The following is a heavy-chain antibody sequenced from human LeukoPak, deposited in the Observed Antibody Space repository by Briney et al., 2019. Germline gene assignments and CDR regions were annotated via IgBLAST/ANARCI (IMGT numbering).Heavy chain of an antibody. D-gene: IGHD2-15*01. V-gene: IGHV3-23*01. CDR1: GFTFSSYA. J-gene: IGHJ4*02. CDR2: ISGSGGST. Sequence: GGSLRLSCAASGFTFSSYAMSWVRQAPGKGLEWVSAISGSGGSTYYADSVKGRFTISRGNSKNTLYLQMNSLRAEDTAVYYCAKDHLPYCSGGSCYPIGYWGQGTLVTVSS. CDR3: AKDHLPYCSGGSCYPIGY.